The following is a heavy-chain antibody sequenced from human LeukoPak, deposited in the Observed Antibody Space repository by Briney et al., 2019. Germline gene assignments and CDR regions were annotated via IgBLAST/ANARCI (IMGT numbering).Heavy chain of an antibody. CDR2: ISSSGGTT. D-gene: IGHD3-22*01. CDR3: AKGLLITMIVVEY. Sequence: GGCLSLSCAASGFTFSSHAMSWVRQAPGKGLEWGSAISSSGGTTYSADSVKGRFTISRDNSKNALYLQMNSRRAENTAVYYCAKGLLITMIVVEYWGQGTLVTVSS. V-gene: IGHV3-23*01. J-gene: IGHJ4*02. CDR1: GFTFSSHA.